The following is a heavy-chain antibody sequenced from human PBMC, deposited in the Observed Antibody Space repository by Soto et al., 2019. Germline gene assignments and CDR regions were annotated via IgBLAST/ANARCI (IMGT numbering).Heavy chain of an antibody. Sequence: GASVKVSCKASGYTFTGYYMHWVQQAPGQGLEWMGWINPNSGGTNYAQKFQGWVTMTRDTSISTAYMELSRLRSDDTAVYYCARDFSSEADPTLDYWGQGTLVTVSS. CDR3: ARDFSSEADPTLDY. CDR2: INPNSGGT. J-gene: IGHJ4*02. CDR1: GYTFTGYY. D-gene: IGHD3-3*01. V-gene: IGHV1-2*04.